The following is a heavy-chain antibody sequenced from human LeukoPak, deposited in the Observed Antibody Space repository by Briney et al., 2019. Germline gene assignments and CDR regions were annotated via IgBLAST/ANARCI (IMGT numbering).Heavy chain of an antibody. Sequence: GGSLRLSCAASGFTFSSSGMHWVRQAPGKGLEWVAFIRYDGSYKYYADSVRGRFTISRDNSKNTLYLQMNSLRAEDTAVYYCAKDRGSGGWPNYYYYGMDVWGQGTTVTVSS. D-gene: IGHD3-10*01. J-gene: IGHJ6*02. CDR3: AKDRGSGGWPNYYYYGMDV. CDR2: IRYDGSYK. V-gene: IGHV3-30*02. CDR1: GFTFSSSG.